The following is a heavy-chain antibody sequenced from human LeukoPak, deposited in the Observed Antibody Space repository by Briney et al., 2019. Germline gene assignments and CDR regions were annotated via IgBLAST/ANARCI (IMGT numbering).Heavy chain of an antibody. D-gene: IGHD3-22*01. CDR3: AKDSEAGYYDSSGWFDP. J-gene: IGHJ5*02. V-gene: IGHV3-23*01. Sequence: PGGSLRLSCAASGFTFRSYAMSLVRQAPGKGLEWVSVISGSGGRTYYADSVKGRFTISRDNSKNTLYQQMNSLRAEDTAVYYCAKDSEAGYYDSSGWFDPWGQGTLVTVSS. CDR2: ISGSGGRT. CDR1: GFTFRSYA.